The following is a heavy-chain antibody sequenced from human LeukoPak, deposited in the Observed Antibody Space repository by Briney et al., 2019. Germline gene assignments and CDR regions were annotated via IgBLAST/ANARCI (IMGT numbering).Heavy chain of an antibody. D-gene: IGHD3-16*01. Sequence: GGSLRLSCAASGFTFSSYGMHWVRQAPGKGLEWVAFVWYEGSTKYADSVKGRFTISRDNSKNTLYLQMNSLRAEDTAVYYCAKAYVSWGQGTLVTVSS. CDR1: GFTFSSYG. J-gene: IGHJ4*02. V-gene: IGHV3-30*02. CDR3: AKAYVS. CDR2: VWYEGSTK.